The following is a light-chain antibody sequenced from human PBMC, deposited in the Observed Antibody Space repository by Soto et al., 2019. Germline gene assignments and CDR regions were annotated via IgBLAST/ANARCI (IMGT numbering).Light chain of an antibody. CDR1: QDISNH. CDR3: QQYDTLPFT. Sequence: DLQMTQSPSSLSASVGDRVTITCQTNQDISNHLNWYQQKPGKAPKFLIYDASSLETGVPSRFSGSGSGTHFTFTISSLQPEDIATYYCQQYDTLPFTFGPGTKLDIK. V-gene: IGKV1-33*01. J-gene: IGKJ3*01. CDR2: DAS.